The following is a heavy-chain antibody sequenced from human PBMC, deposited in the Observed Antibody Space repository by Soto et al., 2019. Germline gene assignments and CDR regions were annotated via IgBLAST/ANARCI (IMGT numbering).Heavy chain of an antibody. Sequence: ASVKVSCKASGYTIANYAMHWVRQAPGQRLEWMGWINAGNGNTKYSQKFQARVTITRDTSASTAYMELSSLRSEDTAVYYCARGERYYYDSSGYLGFDYWGQGTLVTVSS. CDR2: INAGNGNT. J-gene: IGHJ4*02. D-gene: IGHD3-22*01. V-gene: IGHV1-3*01. CDR1: GYTIANYA. CDR3: ARGERYYYDSSGYLGFDY.